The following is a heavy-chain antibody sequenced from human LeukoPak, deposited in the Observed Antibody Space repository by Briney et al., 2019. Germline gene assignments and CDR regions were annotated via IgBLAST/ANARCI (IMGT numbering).Heavy chain of an antibody. J-gene: IGHJ4*02. CDR1: GYTFTGYY. V-gene: IGHV1-2*02. D-gene: IGHD3-22*01. Sequence: GASVKVSCKASGYTFTGYYMHWVRQAPGQGLEWMGWINPNSGGTNYAQKFQGRVTMTRDTSISTAYMELSRLRSDDTAVYYCARDPYYDSSGYYSSRDYWGQGTLVTVSS. CDR2: INPNSGGT. CDR3: ARDPYYDSSGYYSSRDY.